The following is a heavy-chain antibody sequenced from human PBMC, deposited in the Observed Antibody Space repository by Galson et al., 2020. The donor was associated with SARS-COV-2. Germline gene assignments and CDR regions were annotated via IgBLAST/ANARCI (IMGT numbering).Heavy chain of an antibody. CDR2: IYYSGST. CDR1: GGSISSGGYY. V-gene: IGHV4-31*03. CDR3: ARVAGYYYDSSGYHPAGAFDI. D-gene: IGHD3-22*01. J-gene: IGHJ3*02. Sequence: SETLSLTCTVSGGSISSGGYYWSWIRQHPGKGLEWIGYIYYSGSTYYNPSLKSRVTISVDTSKNQFSLKLSSVTAADTAVYYCARVAGYYYDSSGYHPAGAFDIWGQGTMVTVSS.